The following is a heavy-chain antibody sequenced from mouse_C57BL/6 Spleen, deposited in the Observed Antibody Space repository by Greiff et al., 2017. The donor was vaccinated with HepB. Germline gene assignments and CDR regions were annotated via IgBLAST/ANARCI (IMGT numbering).Heavy chain of an antibody. D-gene: IGHD1-1*01. CDR3: ARSPLSYYGGSYAMDY. Sequence: QVQLQQSGAELVKPGASVKISCKASGYAFSSYWMNWVKQRPGKGLEWIGQIYPGDGDTNYNGKFKGKATLTADKSSSTAYMQLSSLTSEDSAVYFCARSPLSYYGGSYAMDYWGQGTSVTVSS. J-gene: IGHJ4*01. CDR2: IYPGDGDT. CDR1: GYAFSSYW. V-gene: IGHV1-80*01.